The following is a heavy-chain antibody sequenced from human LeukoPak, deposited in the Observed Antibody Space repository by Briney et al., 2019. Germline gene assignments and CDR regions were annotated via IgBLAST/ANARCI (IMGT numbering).Heavy chain of an antibody. CDR1: GGSISSSSYY. CDR3: ARDEANFYPTVGWFDP. J-gene: IGHJ5*02. Sequence: SETLSLTCTVSGGSISSSSYYWGWIRQPPGKGLEWIGSIYYGGSTYYNPSLKSRVTISVDTSKNQFSLKLSSVTAADTAVYYCARDEANFYPTVGWFDPWGQGTLVTVSS. CDR2: IYYGGST. V-gene: IGHV4-39*07. D-gene: IGHD2/OR15-2a*01.